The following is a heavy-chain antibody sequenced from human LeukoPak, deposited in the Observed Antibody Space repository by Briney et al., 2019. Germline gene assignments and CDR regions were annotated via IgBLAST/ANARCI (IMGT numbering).Heavy chain of an antibody. J-gene: IGHJ5*02. CDR3: ARDHKGVIVVVVAARHPDPGFGWFDP. V-gene: IGHV4-39*07. Sequence: PSETLSLTCTVSGGSISSSSYYWGWIRQPPGKGLEWIGSIYYSGSTYYNPSLKSRVTISVDTSKNQFSLKLSSVTAADTAVYYCARDHKGVIVVVVAARHPDPGFGWFDPWGQGTLVTVSS. CDR2: IYYSGST. D-gene: IGHD2-15*01. CDR1: GGSISSSSYY.